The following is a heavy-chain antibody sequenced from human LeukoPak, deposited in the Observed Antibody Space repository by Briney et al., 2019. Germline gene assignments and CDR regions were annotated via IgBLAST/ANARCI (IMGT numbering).Heavy chain of an antibody. Sequence: AASVKVSCKASGYTFTSYDISWVRQATGQGLEWMGWMNPNSGNTGYAQKFQGRVTMTRNTSISTAYMELSSLRSEDTAVYYCARGGIAAAGTTKMKYYYYGMDVWGQGTTVTVSS. CDR2: MNPNSGNT. D-gene: IGHD6-13*01. V-gene: IGHV1-8*01. CDR1: GYTFTSYD. J-gene: IGHJ6*02. CDR3: ARGGIAAAGTTKMKYYYYGMDV.